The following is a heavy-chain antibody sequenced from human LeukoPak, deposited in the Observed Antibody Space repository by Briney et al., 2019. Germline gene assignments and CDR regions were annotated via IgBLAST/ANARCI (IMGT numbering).Heavy chain of an antibody. V-gene: IGHV3-30*02. CDR3: ATTEGVTDKWLDP. CDR2: AGNDGRIK. CDR1: GFTFTTRG. D-gene: IGHD2-8*01. Sequence: GGSLRLSCAASGFTFTTRGMHWVRQAPGMGPQWVAFAGNDGRIKYNENSVEGRFTSSRDNSKNTLYLQMNSLRPEDTAMYYCATTEGVTDKWLDPWGQGTQVTVSS. J-gene: IGHJ5*02.